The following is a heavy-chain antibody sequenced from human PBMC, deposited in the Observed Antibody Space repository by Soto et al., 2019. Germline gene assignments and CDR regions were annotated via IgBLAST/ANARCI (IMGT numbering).Heavy chain of an antibody. V-gene: IGHV3-33*01. J-gene: IGHJ4*02. CDR1: GFTFSSYG. Sequence: GGSLRLSCAASGFTFSSYGMHWVRQAPGKGLEWVAFIWYDGSNKYYADSVKGRFTISRENSKNTLYLQMNSLRAEDTAVDYCARASGWYAELGYWGQGTLVTVSS. D-gene: IGHD6-19*01. CDR2: IWYDGSNK. CDR3: ARASGWYAELGY.